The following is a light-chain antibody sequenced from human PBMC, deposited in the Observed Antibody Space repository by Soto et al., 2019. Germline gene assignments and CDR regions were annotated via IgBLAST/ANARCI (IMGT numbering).Light chain of an antibody. CDR1: QSIXSW. Sequence: DIQMTQSPSTLSASVGDRVTITCRASQSIXSWLXWYQQKPGKAPKVLIYKASSLESGVPSRFSGSGSVTEFTLTISSLQPDDFATYYCQQYNTYPWTFGQGTQVEIK. CDR3: QQYNTYPWT. J-gene: IGKJ1*01. CDR2: KAS. V-gene: IGKV1-5*03.